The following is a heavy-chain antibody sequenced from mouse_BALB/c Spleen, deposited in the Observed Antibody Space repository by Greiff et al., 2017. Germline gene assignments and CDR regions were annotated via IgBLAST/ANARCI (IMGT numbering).Heavy chain of an antibody. D-gene: IGHD2-3*01. CDR1: GYTFTSYT. V-gene: IGHV1-4*02. J-gene: IGHJ2*01. CDR2: INPSSGYT. Sequence: QVQLKESAAELARPGASVKMSCKASGYTFTSYTMHWVKQRPGQGLEWIGYINPSSGYTEYNQKFKDKTTLTADKSSSTAYMQLSSLTSEDSAVYYCAREGGDGYYFDYWGQGTTLTVSS. CDR3: AREGGDGYYFDY.